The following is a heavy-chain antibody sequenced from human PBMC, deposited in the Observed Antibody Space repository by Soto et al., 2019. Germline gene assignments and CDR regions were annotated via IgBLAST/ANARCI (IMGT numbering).Heavy chain of an antibody. V-gene: IGHV1-69*13. J-gene: IGHJ6*02. CDR3: ARSLRGFYYYYGMDX. CDR1: GGTFSSYA. D-gene: IGHD3-9*01. Sequence: AASVKVSCKASGGTFSSYAISWVRQAPGQGLEWMGGIIPIFGTANYAQKFQGRVTITADESTSTAYMELSXXRSEDTAVYYCARSLRGFYYYYGMDXWXQGTTVXVXS. CDR2: IIPIFGTA.